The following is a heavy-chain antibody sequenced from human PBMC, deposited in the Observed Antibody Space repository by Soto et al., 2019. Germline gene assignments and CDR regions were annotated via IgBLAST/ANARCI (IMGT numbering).Heavy chain of an antibody. CDR3: AKDRLANPPYYYYYYGLDV. Sequence: LRLSCAASGFTFSSYGMHWVRQAPGKGLEWVAIISYDGSNKYYADSVKGRFTISRDRSKNTLYLQMNSLRATDTAVYYCAKDRLANPPYYYYYYGLDVWGQGTTVTVSS. CDR1: GFTFSSYG. CDR2: ISYDGSNK. V-gene: IGHV3-30*18. J-gene: IGHJ6*02.